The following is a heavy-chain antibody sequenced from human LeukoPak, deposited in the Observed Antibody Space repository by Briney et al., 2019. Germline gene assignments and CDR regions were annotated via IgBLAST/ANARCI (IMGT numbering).Heavy chain of an antibody. V-gene: IGHV3-43*02. CDR3: AKDGYCSGGSCYYYYGMDV. J-gene: IGHJ6*02. D-gene: IGHD2-15*01. Sequence: GGSLRLSCAASGFTFDDYAMHWVRQAPGKGLEWVSLISGDGGSTYYADSVKGRFTISRDNSKNSLYLQMNSLRTEDTALYYCAKDGYCSGGSCYYYYGMDVWGQGTTVTVSS. CDR1: GFTFDDYA. CDR2: ISGDGGST.